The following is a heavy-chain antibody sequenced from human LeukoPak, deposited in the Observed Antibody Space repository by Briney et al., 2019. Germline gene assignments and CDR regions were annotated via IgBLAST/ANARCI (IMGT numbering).Heavy chain of an antibody. J-gene: IGHJ5*02. CDR2: IDPSDSYT. D-gene: IGHD6-19*01. Sequence: PGESLKISCKGSGYRFTSYWVSWVRQMPGKGLEWMGRIDPSDSYTNYSPSFQGHVTISSDKSITTAYLQWSSLKASDTAIYYCARHGSSGWYLDWFDPWGQGTLVTVSS. V-gene: IGHV5-10-1*01. CDR1: GYRFTSYW. CDR3: ARHGSSGWYLDWFDP.